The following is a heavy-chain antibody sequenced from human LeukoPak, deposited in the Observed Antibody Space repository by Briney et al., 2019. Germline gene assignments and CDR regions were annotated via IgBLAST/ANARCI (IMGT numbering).Heavy chain of an antibody. CDR2: VSHDGDT. J-gene: IGHJ6*03. V-gene: IGHV4-34*01. Sequence: SETLSLTCGVSGMSLSDYYWTWIRQSPGKGLEWIGEVSHDGDTNYNPSLKSRVSISVDTSNDQFSLKLSSVTAADTALYYCARDNGSGYTYGYEHYYYYIDVWGKGTTVTVSS. D-gene: IGHD5-18*01. CDR1: GMSLSDYY. CDR3: ARDNGSGYTYGYEHYYYYIDV.